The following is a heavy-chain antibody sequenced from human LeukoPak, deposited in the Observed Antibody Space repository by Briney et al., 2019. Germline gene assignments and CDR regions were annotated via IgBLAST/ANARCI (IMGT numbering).Heavy chain of an antibody. J-gene: IGHJ4*02. V-gene: IGHV4-30-4*08. CDR3: ARGYYDILTGYYRLSYYFDY. CDR1: GGSISSGDYY. CDR2: IYYSGST. Sequence: SQTLSLTCTVSGGSISSGDYYWSWIRQPPGKGLEGIGYIYYSGSTYYNPSLKSRVTISVDTAKNPFSLKLRSVTAADTAVYYCARGYYDILTGYYRLSYYFDYWGQGTLVTVSS. D-gene: IGHD3-9*01.